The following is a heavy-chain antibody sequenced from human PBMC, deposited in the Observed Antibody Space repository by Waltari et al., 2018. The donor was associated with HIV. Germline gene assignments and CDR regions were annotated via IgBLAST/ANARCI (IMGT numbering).Heavy chain of an antibody. D-gene: IGHD3-22*01. CDR1: GCPYGGYA. Sequence: QDQLVESGGGVVPPGRSLRLSCAASGCPYGGYAFTWVRQAPGKGLEWVAVISFDGSSAYYADSVKGRFTISKDNPKNTLYLQMKSLITEDTAVYFCARDSLYSDSSGYYFRPFDMWGQGTMVTVSS. CDR2: ISFDGSSA. V-gene: IGHV3-30-3*01. CDR3: ARDSLYSDSSGYYFRPFDM. J-gene: IGHJ3*02.